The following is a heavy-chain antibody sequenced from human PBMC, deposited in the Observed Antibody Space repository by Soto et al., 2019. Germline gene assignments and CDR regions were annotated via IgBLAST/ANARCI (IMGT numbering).Heavy chain of an antibody. J-gene: IGHJ5*02. Sequence: QVQLVQSGAEVKKPGASVKVSCKASGYTFTSYDINWVRQATGQGLEWMGWMNPNSGNTGYAQKFQVRVTMTRNTSISTAYMGLSSLRSEDTAVYYCARVRITIFGVDDPWGQGTLVTVSS. CDR2: MNPNSGNT. CDR3: ARVRITIFGVDDP. CDR1: GYTFTSYD. D-gene: IGHD3-3*01. V-gene: IGHV1-8*01.